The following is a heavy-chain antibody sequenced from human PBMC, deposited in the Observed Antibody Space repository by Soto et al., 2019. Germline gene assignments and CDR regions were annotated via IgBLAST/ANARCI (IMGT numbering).Heavy chain of an antibody. D-gene: IGHD6-19*01. Sequence: PGGSLRLSCAASGFTFSSYWMSWVRQAPGKGLEWVANIKQDGSEKYYVDSVKGRFTISRDNAKNSLYLQMNSLRAEDTAVYYCARDRQWLVLDYFDYWGQGTLVTVSS. V-gene: IGHV3-7*01. CDR3: ARDRQWLVLDYFDY. CDR2: IKQDGSEK. J-gene: IGHJ4*02. CDR1: GFTFSSYW.